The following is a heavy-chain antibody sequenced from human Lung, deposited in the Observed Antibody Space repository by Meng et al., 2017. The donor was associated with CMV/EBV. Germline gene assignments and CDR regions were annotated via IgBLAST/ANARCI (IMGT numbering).Heavy chain of an antibody. J-gene: IGHJ4*02. V-gene: IGHV3-30-3*01. CDR2: ISYDRNTR. CDR1: GFSFKDFA. Sequence: GGSLRLXCAASGFSFKDFAIHWVRQAPGKGLQWVATISYDRNTRVYADSVKGRFSVSRDKSKKTLDLRMNSLRPEDRALYYCAAFLAGASTTSPANDYWGLGXPVTVSS. D-gene: IGHD6-19*01. CDR3: AAFLAGASTTSPANDY.